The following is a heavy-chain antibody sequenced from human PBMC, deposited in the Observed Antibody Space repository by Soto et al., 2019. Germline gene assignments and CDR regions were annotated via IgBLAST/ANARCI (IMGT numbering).Heavy chain of an antibody. CDR3: ARDMTRTVVPYFDF. Sequence: SVKVSCKASGGTFSNYVVNWVRQAPGQGLEWMGRIIPISGAANYAQKFQGRVTITADKSTSTSYMELSSLRSEDTAVYYCARDMTRTVVPYFDFWGQGTLVTSPQ. CDR1: GGTFSNYV. V-gene: IGHV1-69*06. J-gene: IGHJ4*02. CDR2: IIPISGAA. D-gene: IGHD1-7*01.